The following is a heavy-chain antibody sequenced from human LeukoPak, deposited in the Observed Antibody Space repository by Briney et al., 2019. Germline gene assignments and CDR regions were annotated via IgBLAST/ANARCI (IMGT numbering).Heavy chain of an antibody. CDR3: ARAFRHYNWFAP. V-gene: IGHV3-7*01. CDR1: GFTFSNYW. CDR2: IKQDGNEK. J-gene: IGHJ5*02. Sequence: GESLRLSCAASGFTFSNYWMTWARQAPGKGLEWVANIKQDGNEKYYVDSVKGRFTISRDNAKNSLYLQMDSLRAEDTAVYYCARAFRHYNWFAPWGQGTLVTVSS.